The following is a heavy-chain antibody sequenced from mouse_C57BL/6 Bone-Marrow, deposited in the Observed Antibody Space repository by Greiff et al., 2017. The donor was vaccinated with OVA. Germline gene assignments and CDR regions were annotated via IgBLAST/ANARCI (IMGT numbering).Heavy chain of an antibody. CDR1: GFTFTDYY. CDR2: IRNKANGYTT. J-gene: IGHJ2*01. D-gene: IGHD2-1*01. V-gene: IGHV7-3*01. CDR3: ARYNGNYYFYY. Sequence: EVKVVESGGGLVQPGGSLSLSCAASGFTFTDYYMSWVRQPPGKALEWLGFIRNKANGYTTEYSASVKGRFTISRDNSQSILYLQMNALRAEDSATYYCARYNGNYYFYYWGQGTTLTVSS.